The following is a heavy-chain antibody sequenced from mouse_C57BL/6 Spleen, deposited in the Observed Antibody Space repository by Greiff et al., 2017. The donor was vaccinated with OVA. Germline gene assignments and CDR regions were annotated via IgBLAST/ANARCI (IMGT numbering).Heavy chain of an antibody. CDR1: GYTFTSYW. CDR2: INPSSGDT. Sequence: VKLVESGAELAKPGASVKLSCKASGYTFTSYWMHWVKQRPGQGLEWIGYINPSSGDTKYNQKFKDKATLTADKSSSTAYMQLSSLTYEGSAVYYCANYYGSSGAMYYWGQATSVTASS. J-gene: IGHJ4*01. CDR3: ANYYGSSGAMYY. D-gene: IGHD1-1*01. V-gene: IGHV1-7*01.